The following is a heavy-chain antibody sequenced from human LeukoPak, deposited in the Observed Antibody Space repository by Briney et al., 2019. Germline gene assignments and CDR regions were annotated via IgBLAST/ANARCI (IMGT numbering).Heavy chain of an antibody. V-gene: IGHV4-59*12. D-gene: IGHD3-10*01. CDR1: GDSITSYF. J-gene: IGHJ5*01. CDR3: ARSRQASGLFNS. Sequence: SETLSLTCTVSGDSITSYFWSWIRQPPGKGLEWIGCIYDRGPAYYNPSLKSRFTISVDRPKNQFFLNVTSLTAADTAVYYCARSRQASGLFNSWGQGTLVVVSS. CDR2: IYDRGPA.